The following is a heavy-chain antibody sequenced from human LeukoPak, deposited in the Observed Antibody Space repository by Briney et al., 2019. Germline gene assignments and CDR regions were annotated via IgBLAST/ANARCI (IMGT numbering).Heavy chain of an antibody. D-gene: IGHD4-17*01. CDR2: IYHSGST. Sequence: SETLSLTCAVSGGSISSGGYSWSWIRQPPGKGLEWIGYIYHSGSTYYNPSLKSRVTISGDRSKNQFSLKLSSVTAADTAVYYCARGASGDYSFYYYGMDVWGQGTTVTVSS. V-gene: IGHV4-30-2*01. CDR1: GGSISSGGYS. J-gene: IGHJ6*02. CDR3: ARGASGDYSFYYYGMDV.